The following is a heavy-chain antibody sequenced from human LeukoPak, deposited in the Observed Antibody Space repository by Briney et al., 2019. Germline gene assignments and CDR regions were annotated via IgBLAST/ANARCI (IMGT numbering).Heavy chain of an antibody. CDR3: TRGDYSSTWYRQK. V-gene: IGHV3-73*01. D-gene: IGHD6-13*01. Sequence: RGSLRLSCAASGFILSVSAIHSVRQASGEGLGWVGHIGSKGNNYAAAYAASVKGRFTISRDDSRNTAYLQMNSLKTEDPAVYYCTRGDYSSTWYRQKWGQGTLVTVPS. CDR1: GFILSVSA. J-gene: IGHJ1*01. CDR2: IGSKGNNYAA.